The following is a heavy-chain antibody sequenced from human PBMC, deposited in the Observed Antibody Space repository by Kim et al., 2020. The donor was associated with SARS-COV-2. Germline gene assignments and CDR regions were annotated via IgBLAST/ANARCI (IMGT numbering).Heavy chain of an antibody. Sequence: GGSLRLSCAASGFTFSSYAMSWVRPAPGKVLEWVSAISGSGGSTFYADSVKGRFTISRDNSKNTLYLQMNSLRAEDTAVYYCAKGSKYDILTGYPYYYYYDMDVWGQGTTVTVSS. CDR2: ISGSGGST. CDR1: GFTFSSYA. CDR3: AKGSKYDILTGYPYYYYYDMDV. J-gene: IGHJ6*02. D-gene: IGHD3-9*01. V-gene: IGHV3-23*01.